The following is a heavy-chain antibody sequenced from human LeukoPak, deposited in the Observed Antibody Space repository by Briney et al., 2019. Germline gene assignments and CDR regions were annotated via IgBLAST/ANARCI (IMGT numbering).Heavy chain of an antibody. CDR2: ISSSGSTI. Sequence: GGSLRLSCAASGFTFSSYEMNWVRQAPGKGLEWVSYISSSGSTIYYADSVKGRFTISRDNSKNTLYLQMNSLRAEDTAVYYCAKDTSWWCSSTSCYAPAFDYWGQGTLVTVSS. CDR3: AKDTSWWCSSTSCYAPAFDY. D-gene: IGHD2-2*01. J-gene: IGHJ4*02. V-gene: IGHV3-48*03. CDR1: GFTFSSYE.